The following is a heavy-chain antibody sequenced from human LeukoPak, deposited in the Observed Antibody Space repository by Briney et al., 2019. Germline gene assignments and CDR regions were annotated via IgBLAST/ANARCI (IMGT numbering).Heavy chain of an antibody. Sequence: GASVKVSCKASGGTFSNYAVSWVRQAPGQGLEWMGGIIPVFEKPNYARKFQDRVTITADESTATAYMELSSLTSEDTAIYFCARLGHCGETNCYSDFYYMDVWGKGPTVIVSS. D-gene: IGHD2-21*01. J-gene: IGHJ6*03. V-gene: IGHV1-69*01. CDR2: IIPVFEKP. CDR1: GGTFSNYA. CDR3: ARLGHCGETNCYSDFYYMDV.